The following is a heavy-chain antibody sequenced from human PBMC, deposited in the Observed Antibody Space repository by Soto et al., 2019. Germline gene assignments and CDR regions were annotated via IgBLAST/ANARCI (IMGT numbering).Heavy chain of an antibody. V-gene: IGHV5-10-1*01. D-gene: IGHD2-15*01. CDR2: IDPSDSYT. Sequence: PGESLKISCKGSGYSFTSYWISWVRQMPGKGLEWMGRIDPSDSYTNYSPSFQGHVTISADKSISTAYLQWSSLKASDTAMYYCARHGCRHRYCSGLVIYYYGMDVWGQGTTVTVSS. CDR1: GYSFTSYW. J-gene: IGHJ6*02. CDR3: ARHGCRHRYCSGLVIYYYGMDV.